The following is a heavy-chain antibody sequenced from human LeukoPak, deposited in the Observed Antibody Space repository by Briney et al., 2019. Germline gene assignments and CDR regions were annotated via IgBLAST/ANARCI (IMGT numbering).Heavy chain of an antibody. CDR2: INWNGGST. CDR3: AGDPPLVSGPVYYYYYMDV. CDR1: GFTFDDYG. Sequence: GGSLRLSCAASGFTFDDYGMSWVRQAPGKGLEWVSGINWNGGSTGYADSVKGRFTISRDNAKNSLYLQMNSLRAEDTAVYYCAGDPPLVSGPVYYYYYMDVWGKGTTVTVSS. V-gene: IGHV3-20*04. J-gene: IGHJ6*03. D-gene: IGHD5/OR15-5a*01.